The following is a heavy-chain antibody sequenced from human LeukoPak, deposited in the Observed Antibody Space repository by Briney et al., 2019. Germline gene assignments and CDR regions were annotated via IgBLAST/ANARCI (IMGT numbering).Heavy chain of an antibody. J-gene: IGHJ6*02. CDR3: ARGEWFGEFYGMDV. D-gene: IGHD3-10*01. CDR1: GYTFTSYG. V-gene: IGHV1-18*01. CDR2: ISAYNGNT. Sequence: ASVKVSCKASGYTFTSYGISWVRQAPGQGLEWMGWISAYNGNTNYAQKRQGRVTVTTDTSTSTAYMELRSLRSDDTAVYYCARGEWFGEFYGMDVWGQGTTVTVSS.